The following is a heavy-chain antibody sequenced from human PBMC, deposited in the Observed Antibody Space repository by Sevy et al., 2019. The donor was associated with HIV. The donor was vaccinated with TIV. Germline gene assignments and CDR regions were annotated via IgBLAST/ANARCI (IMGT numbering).Heavy chain of an antibody. D-gene: IGHD3-3*01. J-gene: IGHJ4*02. CDR2: MSGRGGST. Sequence: GGSLRLSCAASGFTFGNFAMSWVRQAPGKGLEWVSGMSGRGGSTDYADSVKGRFTISRDNSKNTLYLQMNSLRAEDTAIYYCAKDVPDQSWYDDFWSGSPCFDYWGRGTLVTVSS. CDR1: GFTFGNFA. CDR3: AKDVPDQSWYDDFWSGSPCFDY. V-gene: IGHV3-23*01.